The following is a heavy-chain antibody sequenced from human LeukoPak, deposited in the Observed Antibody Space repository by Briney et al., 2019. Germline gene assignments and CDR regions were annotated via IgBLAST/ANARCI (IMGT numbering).Heavy chain of an antibody. CDR2: IYSGGST. J-gene: IGHJ3*02. CDR3: ARDRYYDSSGGRSAFDI. D-gene: IGHD3-22*01. Sequence: GGSLRLSCAASGFTVSSNYMSWVRQAPGKGLEWVSVIYSGGSTYYADSVKGRFTISRDNSKNTLYLQMNSLRAEDTAVYYCARDRYYDSSGGRSAFDIWGQGTMVTVSS. V-gene: IGHV3-53*01. CDR1: GFTVSSNY.